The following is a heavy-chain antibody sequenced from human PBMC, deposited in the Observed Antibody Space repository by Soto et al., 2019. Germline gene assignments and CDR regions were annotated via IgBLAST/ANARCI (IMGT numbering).Heavy chain of an antibody. CDR3: AKHAQRSSGWYRDYFDY. V-gene: IGHV3-23*01. Sequence: EVQLLESGGGLVQPGGSLRLSCAASGFIFSNYAMSWVRQAPGKGLEWVSGISGGGGSTYYADSVKGRLTISRDNSKNTLYLQMTSLRAEDTAIYYCAKHAQRSSGWYRDYFDYWGQGTLVTVSS. D-gene: IGHD6-19*01. CDR1: GFIFSNYA. J-gene: IGHJ4*02. CDR2: ISGGGGST.